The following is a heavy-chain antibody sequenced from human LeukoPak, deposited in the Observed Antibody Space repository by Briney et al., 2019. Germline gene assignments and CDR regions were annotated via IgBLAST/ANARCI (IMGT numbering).Heavy chain of an antibody. J-gene: IGHJ4*02. CDR1: GFTFSSYS. CDR2: ISSSSSYI. Sequence: GGSLRLSCTASGFTFSSYSMNWVRQAPGKGLEWVSSISSSSSYIYYADSVKGRFTISRDNAKNSLYLQMNSLRAEDTAVYYCARARRIVGPEGYFDYWDQGTLVTVSS. D-gene: IGHD1-26*01. CDR3: ARARRIVGPEGYFDY. V-gene: IGHV3-21*01.